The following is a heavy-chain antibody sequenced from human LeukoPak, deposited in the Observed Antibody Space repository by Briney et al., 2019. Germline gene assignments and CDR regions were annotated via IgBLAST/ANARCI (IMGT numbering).Heavy chain of an antibody. CDR2: ISSSSSTI. CDR1: GFTFSSYS. V-gene: IGHV3-48*01. Sequence: PGGSLRLSCAASGFTFSSYSMNWVRQAPGKGLEWVSYISSSSSTIYYADSVKGRFTISRDNAKNSLYLQMNSLRAEDTAVYYCAREQSGYDVKKYYYYIDVWGKGTTVTVSS. J-gene: IGHJ6*03. CDR3: AREQSGYDVKKYYYYIDV. D-gene: IGHD5-12*01.